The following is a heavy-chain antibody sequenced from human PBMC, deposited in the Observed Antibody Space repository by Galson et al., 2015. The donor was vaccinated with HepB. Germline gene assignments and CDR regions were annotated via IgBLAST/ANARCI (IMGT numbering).Heavy chain of an antibody. CDR3: ARDRSVGYNWFDP. CDR2: IYYSGST. D-gene: IGHD3-16*01. Sequence: LSLTCTVSGGSISSGGYYWSWIRQHPGKGLEWIGYIYYSGSTYYNPSLKSRVTISVDTSKNQFSLKLSSVTAADTAVYYCARDRSVGYNWFDPWGQGTLVTVSS. J-gene: IGHJ5*02. CDR1: GGSISSGGYY. V-gene: IGHV4-31*03.